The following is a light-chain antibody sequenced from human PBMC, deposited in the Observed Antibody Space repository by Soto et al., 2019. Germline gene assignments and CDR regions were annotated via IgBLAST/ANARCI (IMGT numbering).Light chain of an antibody. V-gene: IGLV2-14*01. CDR2: DVS. Sequence: QYVLTQPASVSGSPGQSITISCTGTSSDVGGYNYVSWYQQHPGKAPKLMIYDVSNRPSGVSNRFSGSKSGNTASLTISGLQAEDEADYYCSSYTSSSTPNVVFGGETKLTVL. J-gene: IGLJ2*01. CDR1: SSDVGGYNY. CDR3: SSYTSSSTPNVV.